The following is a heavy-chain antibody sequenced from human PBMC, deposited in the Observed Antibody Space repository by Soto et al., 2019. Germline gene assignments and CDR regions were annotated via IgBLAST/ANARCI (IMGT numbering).Heavy chain of an antibody. J-gene: IGHJ3*02. Sequence: SSETLSLTCTVSGGSISSCGYYWAWIRQPPGKGLEWIGHIYYSGSTYYNPSLKSRVTISVDTSKNQFSLDLTSVTAADTAVYYCARVPRGSGDAFDIWGQGTMVTVSS. CDR2: IYYSGST. CDR3: ARVPRGSGDAFDI. V-gene: IGHV4-39*01. D-gene: IGHD1-1*01. CDR1: GGSISSCGYY.